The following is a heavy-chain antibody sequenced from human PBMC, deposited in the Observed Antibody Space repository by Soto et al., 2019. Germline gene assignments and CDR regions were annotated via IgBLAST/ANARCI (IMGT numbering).Heavy chain of an antibody. CDR3: ARVGPIAVAGTAEFDP. Sequence: QVQLQESGPGLVKPSQTLSLTCTVSGGSISSGDYYWSWIRQPPGKGLEWIGYIYYSGSTYYNPSLKSRVTISGDTSKNQFSLKLSSVTAADTAVYYCARVGPIAVAGTAEFDPWGQGTLVTVSS. CDR2: IYYSGST. J-gene: IGHJ5*02. V-gene: IGHV4-30-4*01. D-gene: IGHD6-19*01. CDR1: GGSISSGDYY.